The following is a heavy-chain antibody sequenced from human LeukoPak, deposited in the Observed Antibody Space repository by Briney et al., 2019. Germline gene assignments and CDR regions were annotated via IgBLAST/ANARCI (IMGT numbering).Heavy chain of an antibody. CDR2: IRYDGRDK. J-gene: IGHJ4*02. V-gene: IGHV3-30*02. CDR3: AKEGTASGTSDLDH. CDR1: GFIFTVYG. D-gene: IGHD1/OR15-1a*01. Sequence: PGGSLRLSCAASGFIFTVYGMHWVRQAPGKGLEWLTVIRYDGRDKYYADSAKGRFTISRDNSKNTLYLQMNSLTSEDTVVYYCAKEGTASGTSDLDHWGQGILVTVSS.